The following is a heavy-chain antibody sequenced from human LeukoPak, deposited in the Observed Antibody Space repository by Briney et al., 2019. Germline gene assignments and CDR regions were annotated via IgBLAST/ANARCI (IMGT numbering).Heavy chain of an antibody. CDR2: IFPTDSAT. Sequence: GESLQTPWQAFGYTFATYWSGWVRQMHGKGPDFLETIFPTDSATRYSPSFQAHVTISAEKSITPAFLQGSNLKASDSAMYYCTRTSRLVAHAFYFDQWGRGTLVTVSS. CDR1: GYTFATYW. J-gene: IGHJ4*02. V-gene: IGHV5-51*01. CDR3: TRTSRLVAHAFYFDQ. D-gene: IGHD2-2*01.